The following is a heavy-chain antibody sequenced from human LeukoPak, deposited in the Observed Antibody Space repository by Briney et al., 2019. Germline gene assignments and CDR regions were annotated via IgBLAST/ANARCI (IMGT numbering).Heavy chain of an antibody. D-gene: IGHD3-22*01. J-gene: IGHJ4*02. CDR3: AKDMTYYYDSSGFFTPDY. Sequence: GGSLRLSCAASGFTFDDYAMHWVRQAPGKGLEWVSLISADGGSTYYADSVKGRFTISMDNSKNSLYLQMNSLRTEDTALYYCAKDMTYYYDSSGFFTPDYWGQGTLVTVSS. V-gene: IGHV3-43*02. CDR2: ISADGGST. CDR1: GFTFDDYA.